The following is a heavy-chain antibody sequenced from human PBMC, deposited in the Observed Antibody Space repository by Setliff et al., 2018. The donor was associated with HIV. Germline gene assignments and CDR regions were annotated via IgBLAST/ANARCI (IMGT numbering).Heavy chain of an antibody. Sequence: ASVKVSCKASGYTFTSYYIHWVRQAPGQGLEWMGVIHPSGGSTRYAQSFQDRVTMTRDTSTSTVYMELSSLRSEDTAVYYCARVRYCSGGSCYGGEYWFDPWGQGTLVTVSS. V-gene: IGHV1-46*01. CDR2: IHPSGGST. J-gene: IGHJ5*02. D-gene: IGHD2-15*01. CDR3: ARVRYCSGGSCYGGEYWFDP. CDR1: GYTFTSYY.